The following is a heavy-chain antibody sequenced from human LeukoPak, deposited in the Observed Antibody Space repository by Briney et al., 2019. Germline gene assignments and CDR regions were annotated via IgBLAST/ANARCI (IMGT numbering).Heavy chain of an antibody. CDR3: AKEGTYYDSSGYYTH. J-gene: IGHJ4*02. V-gene: IGHV3-23*01. Sequence: GGSLRLSCAASGLTFSSFAMRWVRQAPGKGLEWVSSASGGGGATYYADSVKGRFTISRDNSKNTLFLQMSSLRVEDTAIYYCAKEGTYYDSSGYYTHWGQGTLVAVSS. CDR1: GLTFSSFA. D-gene: IGHD3-22*01. CDR2: ASGGGGAT.